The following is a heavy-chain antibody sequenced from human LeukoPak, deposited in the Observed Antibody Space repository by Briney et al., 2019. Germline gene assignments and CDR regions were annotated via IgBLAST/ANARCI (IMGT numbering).Heavy chain of an antibody. CDR1: GFTLSHYW. D-gene: IGHD1-26*01. V-gene: IGHV3-7*01. Sequence: QPRGSLRLSCTASGFTLSHYWMTWVRQAPGKGLEWVAKIEKDGSAAYYVDSMKGRFTISRDNAENSLYLQMNSLRAEDTAVYSCARAGVTNLLGETYWYFDLWGRGTLVTVSS. J-gene: IGHJ2*01. CDR3: ARAGVTNLLGETYWYFDL. CDR2: IEKDGSAA.